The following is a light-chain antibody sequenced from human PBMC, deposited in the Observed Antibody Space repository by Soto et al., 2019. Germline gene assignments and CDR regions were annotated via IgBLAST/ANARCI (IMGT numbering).Light chain of an antibody. CDR3: SSYTSSSTYV. J-gene: IGLJ1*01. CDR2: DVS. V-gene: IGLV2-14*01. CDR1: SSDVGGYNY. Sequence: QSVVAHPASVSXSPGQSMTIACTGTSSDVGGYNYVSWYQQHPGKAPKLMIYDVSNRPSGVSNRFSGSKSGNTASLTISGLQAEDEADYYCSSYTSSSTYVFGTGTKVTVL.